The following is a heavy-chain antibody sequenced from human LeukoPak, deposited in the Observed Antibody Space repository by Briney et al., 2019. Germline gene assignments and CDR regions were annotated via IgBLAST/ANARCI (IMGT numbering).Heavy chain of an antibody. J-gene: IGHJ4*02. CDR3: AASHYYDSSGYPNGDFDY. D-gene: IGHD3-22*01. Sequence: GASVKVSCKASGFTFTSSAMQWVRQARGQRLEWIGWIVVGSGNTNYAQKFQERVTITRDMSTSTAYMELSSLRSEDTAVYYCAASHYYDSSGYPNGDFDYWGQGTLVTVSS. CDR2: IVVGSGNT. CDR1: GFTFTSSA. V-gene: IGHV1-58*02.